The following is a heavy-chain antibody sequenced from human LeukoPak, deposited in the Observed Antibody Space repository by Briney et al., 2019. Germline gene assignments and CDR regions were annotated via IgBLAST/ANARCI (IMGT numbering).Heavy chain of an antibody. CDR2: IKQDESEK. D-gene: IGHD2-2*01. V-gene: IGHV3-7*01. CDR3: ARGLVVPAATLDY. CDR1: GFTFSNYW. Sequence: GGSLRLSCVVSGFTFSNYWMSWVRQAPGKGLEWVANIKQDESEKYYVDSVKGRFTISRDNAKNSLYLQMNSLRAEDTAVYYCARGLVVPAATLDYWGQGTLVTVSS. J-gene: IGHJ4*02.